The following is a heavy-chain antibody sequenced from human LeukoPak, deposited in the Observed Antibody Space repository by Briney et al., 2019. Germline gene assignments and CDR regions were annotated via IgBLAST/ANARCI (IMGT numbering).Heavy chain of an antibody. CDR2: INWNGGST. J-gene: IGHJ4*02. D-gene: IGHD2-21*01. CDR3: AKDLAYCGGDCYWSFDY. Sequence: GGSLRLSCAASGFTFDDYGMSWVRQAPGKGLEWVSGINWNGGSTGYADSVKGRFTISRDNAKNSLYLQMNSLRAEDTAVYYCAKDLAYCGGDCYWSFDYWGQGTLVTVSS. CDR1: GFTFDDYG. V-gene: IGHV3-20*04.